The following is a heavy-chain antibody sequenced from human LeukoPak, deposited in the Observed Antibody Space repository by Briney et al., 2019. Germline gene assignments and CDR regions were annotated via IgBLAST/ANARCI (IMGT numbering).Heavy chain of an antibody. J-gene: IGHJ4*02. CDR3: ARARKGSSGWWWGFDY. D-gene: IGHD6-19*01. CDR2: IYYSGST. CDR1: GGSISSYY. Sequence: NPSETLSLTCTVSGGSISSYYWSWIRQPPGKALEWIGYIYYSGSTNHNPSLKSRVTISVDTSKNQFSLKLSSVTAADTAVYYCARARKGSSGWWWGFDYWGQGTLVTVSS. V-gene: IGHV4-59*01.